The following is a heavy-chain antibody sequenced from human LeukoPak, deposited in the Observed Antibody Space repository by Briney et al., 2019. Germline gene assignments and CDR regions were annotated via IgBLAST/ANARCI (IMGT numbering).Heavy chain of an antibody. CDR2: IHPGGYNT. CDR3: AKQPPGRYGKDV. V-gene: IGHV5-51*01. Sequence: GESLKISWKCSGYSFTSYWISWVRQMPGKGPEWMGIIHPGGYNTRYRLSFQGEVTISADKSIRTAYLQWRSLKASDTAMYYWAKQPPGRYGKDVWGQGTMVTVSS. CDR1: GYSFTSYW. J-gene: IGHJ6*02. D-gene: IGHD3-9*01.